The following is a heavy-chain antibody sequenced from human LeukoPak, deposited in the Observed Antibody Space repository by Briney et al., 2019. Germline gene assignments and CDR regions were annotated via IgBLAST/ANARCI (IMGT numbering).Heavy chain of an antibody. D-gene: IGHD6-13*01. CDR1: GYTFDDFG. CDR3: VAIGAAAMLNDDFPGPFGY. CDR2: INWNGDNT. V-gene: IGHV3-20*01. J-gene: IGHJ4*02. Sequence: GGALRLSCAASGYTFDDFGMCWVRQVPGRGVEWVSDINWNGDNTGYTHSARGRFINSRDNAKNSLYLKMNSLRAEDTGLYHWVAIGAAAMLNDDFPGPFGYWGERTPVTV.